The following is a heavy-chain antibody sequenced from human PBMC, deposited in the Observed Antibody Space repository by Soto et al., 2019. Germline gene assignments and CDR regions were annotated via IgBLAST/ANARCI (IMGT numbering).Heavy chain of an antibody. J-gene: IGHJ4*02. V-gene: IGHV3-13*05. CDR3: ARTLYSASCVDY. Sequence: GGSLRLSCVASGFILSGYDMHWVRQATGEGLEWVSAIGTAGDPYYSGTVKGRFTISRGNAENSVYLQMNSLRAGDTAVYYCARTLYSASCVDYWAQGTLVTVSS. CDR1: GFILSGYD. CDR2: IGTAGDP. D-gene: IGHD6-13*01.